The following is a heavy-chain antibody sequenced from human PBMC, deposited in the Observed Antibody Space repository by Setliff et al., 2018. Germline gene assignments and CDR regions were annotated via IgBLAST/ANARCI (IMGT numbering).Heavy chain of an antibody. CDR1: GYTFTGYF. V-gene: IGHV1-2*02. J-gene: IGHJ4*02. Sequence: ASVKVSCKASGYTFTGYFIHWVRQAPGQGLEWIGWIKPDSGATNYAQKFQGRVSVTRDASITTSYMELTNLTSDDTAVYYCGRVPGWTDCWGQGTLVTVSS. CDR2: IKPDSGAT. CDR3: GRVPGWTDC.